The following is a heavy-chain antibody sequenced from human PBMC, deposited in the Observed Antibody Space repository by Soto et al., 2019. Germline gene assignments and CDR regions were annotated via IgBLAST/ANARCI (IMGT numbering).Heavy chain of an antibody. Sequence: QVQLVESGGGLVKPGGSLRLSCAASGFIFSDYYMSWIRQAPGKGLEWVSYISSSSSYTNYADSVKGRFTISRDNAKNSLYLQMNSLRAEDTAVYYCARDSPRWSPSAGFDSWGQGTLVTVSS. CDR1: GFIFSDYY. V-gene: IGHV3-11*06. CDR2: ISSSSSYT. CDR3: ARDSPRWSPSAGFDS. J-gene: IGHJ5*01. D-gene: IGHD6-6*01.